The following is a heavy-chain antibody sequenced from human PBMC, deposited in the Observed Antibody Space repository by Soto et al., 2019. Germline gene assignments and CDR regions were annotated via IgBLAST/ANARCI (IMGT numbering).Heavy chain of an antibody. J-gene: IGHJ4*02. D-gene: IGHD6-6*01. Sequence: PSETLSLTCPFSGGSISSGDYYWSWIRQPPGKGLEWIGYIYYSGSTYYNPSLKSRVTISVDTSKNQFSLKLSSVTAADTAVYYCARAVEYSSPFDYWGQGTLVTVSS. CDR2: IYYSGST. CDR3: ARAVEYSSPFDY. CDR1: GGSISSGDYY. V-gene: IGHV4-30-4*01.